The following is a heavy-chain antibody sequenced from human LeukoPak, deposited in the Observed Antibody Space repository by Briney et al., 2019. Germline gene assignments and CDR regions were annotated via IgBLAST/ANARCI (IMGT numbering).Heavy chain of an antibody. CDR3: ARDWYHAIDY. D-gene: IGHD2-2*01. CDR2: ITSDGTST. Sequence: PGGSLRLSCAASGFSFSITWMHWVRHPPGQGLVWVARITSDGTSTSYAESVKGRFTISRDNAKNTLYLQAEDTAVYYCARDWYHAIDYWGQGTLVTASS. V-gene: IGHV3-74*03. J-gene: IGHJ4*02. CDR1: GFSFSITW.